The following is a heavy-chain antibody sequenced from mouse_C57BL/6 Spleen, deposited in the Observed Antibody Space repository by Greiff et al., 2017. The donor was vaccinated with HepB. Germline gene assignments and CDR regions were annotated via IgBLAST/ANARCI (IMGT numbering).Heavy chain of an antibody. Sequence: EVMLVESGGGLVKPGGSLKLSCAASGFTFSDYGMHWVRQAPEKGLEWVAYISSGSSTIYYADTVKGRFTISRDNAKNTLFLQMTSLRSEDTAMYYCATTYGNYDAMDYWGQGTSVTVSS. D-gene: IGHD2-1*01. CDR2: ISSGSSTI. CDR1: GFTFSDYG. J-gene: IGHJ4*01. V-gene: IGHV5-17*01. CDR3: ATTYGNYDAMDY.